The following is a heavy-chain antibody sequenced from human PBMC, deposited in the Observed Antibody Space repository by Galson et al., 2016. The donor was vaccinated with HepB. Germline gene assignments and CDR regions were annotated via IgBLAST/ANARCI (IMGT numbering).Heavy chain of an antibody. J-gene: IGHJ4*02. Sequence: SLRLSCAPSGLTVSNNYMNWIRQGPGKGLGWVAILYPNGNTYYGDSVMGRFTISRDNFKNPLYLQMNSLTADDTAVYYCAGGLIVNVADNWGQGTRVTVSS. CDR1: GLTVSNNY. V-gene: IGHV3-53*01. CDR2: LYPNGNT. D-gene: IGHD2/OR15-2a*01. CDR3: AGGLIVNVADN.